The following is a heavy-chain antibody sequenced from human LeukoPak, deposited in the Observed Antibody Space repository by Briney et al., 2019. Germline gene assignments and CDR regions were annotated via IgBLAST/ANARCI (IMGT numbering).Heavy chain of an antibody. CDR1: GFTFSSYA. Sequence: GGSLRLSCAASGFTFSSYAMSWVRQAPGKGLEWVSAISGSGGSTYYADSVKGRFTISRDNSKNTLYLQMNSLRAEDTAVYYCARVVHTYSGSHEWLDPWGQGTLVTVTS. V-gene: IGHV3-23*01. J-gene: IGHJ5*02. D-gene: IGHD1-26*01. CDR3: ARVVHTYSGSHEWLDP. CDR2: ISGSGGST.